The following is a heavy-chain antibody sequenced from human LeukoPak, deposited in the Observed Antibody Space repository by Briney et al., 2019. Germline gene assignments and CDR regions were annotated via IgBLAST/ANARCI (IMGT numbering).Heavy chain of an antibody. V-gene: IGHV3-53*01. CDR1: GFTVSSNY. Sequence: PGGSLRLSCAASGFTVSSNYMSWVRQAPGKGLEWVSVIYSGGSTCYADSVKGRFTISRDNSKNTLYLQMNSLRAEDTAVYYCARDLEYCSSTSCKEGYYYGMDVWGQGTTVTVSS. CDR3: ARDLEYCSSTSCKEGYYYGMDV. CDR2: IYSGGST. D-gene: IGHD2-2*01. J-gene: IGHJ6*02.